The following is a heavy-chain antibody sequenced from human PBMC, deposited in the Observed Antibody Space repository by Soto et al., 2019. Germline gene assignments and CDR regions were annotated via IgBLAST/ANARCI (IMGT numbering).Heavy chain of an antibody. Sequence: QVQLVQSGAEVKNPGASVKVSCKASGYTFSSYGLSWVRQAPGQGLDWMGWVGPYTGVTNYAQKFQGRVRMTTDTSTRIAYMELRSLRSDDTAVYYCARDGDGPGRRYDYWGQGTLITVSS. CDR3: ARDGDGPGRRYDY. D-gene: IGHD3-10*01. J-gene: IGHJ4*02. V-gene: IGHV1-18*01. CDR2: VGPYTGVT. CDR1: GYTFSSYG.